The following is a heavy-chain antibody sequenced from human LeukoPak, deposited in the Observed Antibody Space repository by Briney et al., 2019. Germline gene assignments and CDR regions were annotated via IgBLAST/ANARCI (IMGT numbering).Heavy chain of an antibody. CDR3: AITEERGYSGYLYFDY. Sequence: GGSLRLSCAASGFTFSDYYMSWIRQAPGKGLEWVSYISSSGSTIYYADSVKGRFTISRDNAKNSLYLQMNSLRAEDTAVYYCAITEERGYSGYLYFDYWGQGTLVTVSS. D-gene: IGHD5-12*01. CDR2: ISSSGSTI. CDR1: GFTFSDYY. V-gene: IGHV3-11*01. J-gene: IGHJ4*02.